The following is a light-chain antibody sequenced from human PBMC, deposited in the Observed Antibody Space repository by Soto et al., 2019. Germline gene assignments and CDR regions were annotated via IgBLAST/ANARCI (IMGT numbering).Light chain of an antibody. J-gene: IGLJ1*01. CDR1: NSNIGSNY. CDR2: SHN. Sequence: QSVLTQPPSASGTPGQRVTISCSGSNSNIGSNYVHWYQQLPGTAPKLLIYSHNQRPSGVPDRFSGSKTGTSASLAISGLRSEDEADYYCCSYAGSYSYVFGTGTKLTVL. CDR3: CSYAGSYSYV. V-gene: IGLV1-47*02.